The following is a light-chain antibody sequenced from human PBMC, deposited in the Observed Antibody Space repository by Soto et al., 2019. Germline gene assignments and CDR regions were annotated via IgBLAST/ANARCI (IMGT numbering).Light chain of an antibody. CDR2: DTS. V-gene: IGKV3-20*01. CDR3: QQYGSSPLT. J-gene: IGKJ4*01. Sequence: EIVLTQSPGTLSLSVGERVTLSCRASQSVSSYLAWYQQTPGQAPRLLIYDTSNKATGTPDRFSGSGSGTDFTLTIRRLEPEDFSVYYWQQYGSSPLTFGGGTTVEIK. CDR1: QSVSSY.